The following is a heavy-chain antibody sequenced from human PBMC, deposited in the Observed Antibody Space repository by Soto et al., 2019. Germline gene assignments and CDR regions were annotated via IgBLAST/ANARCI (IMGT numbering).Heavy chain of an antibody. CDR1: GGSISSGDYY. CDR3: ARAKGDFWSGPSGYFDY. Sequence: QVQLQESGPGLVKPSQTLSLTCTVSGGSISSGDYYWSWIRQPPGKGLEWIGYIYYSGSTYYNPFLKSRVTISVDTSKNQFSLKLSFVNAADTAVYYCARAKGDFWSGPSGYFDYWGQGTLVTVSS. CDR2: IYYSGST. V-gene: IGHV4-30-4*01. D-gene: IGHD3-3*01. J-gene: IGHJ4*02.